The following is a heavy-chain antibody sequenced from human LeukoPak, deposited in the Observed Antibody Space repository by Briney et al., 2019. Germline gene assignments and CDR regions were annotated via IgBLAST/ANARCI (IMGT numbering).Heavy chain of an antibody. Sequence: PSETLSLTCAVYGGSFSGYYWSWIRQPPGKGLEWIGEINHSGSTNYNPSLKSRVTISVDTSKNQFSLKLSSVTAADTAVYYCARGRISITIFGVVIKTPRPYYFDYWGQGTLVTVSS. CDR1: GGSFSGYY. CDR2: INHSGST. D-gene: IGHD3-3*01. J-gene: IGHJ4*02. CDR3: ARGRISITIFGVVIKTPRPYYFDY. V-gene: IGHV4-34*01.